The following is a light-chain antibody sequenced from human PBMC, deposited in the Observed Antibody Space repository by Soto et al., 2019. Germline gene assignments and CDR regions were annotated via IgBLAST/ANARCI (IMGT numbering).Light chain of an antibody. CDR3: QPYNNWPLT. CDR1: QGIGDT. V-gene: IGKV3-15*01. Sequence: VMMQSPATRSFSPGAGGPLCCMASQGIGDTLDWYQHQPGQTPRLLIYDTSTRATGVPTRFSGSRSGAEFTLTINSLHSEDFAVYYCQPYNNWPLTFGGVTK. CDR2: DTS. J-gene: IGKJ4*01.